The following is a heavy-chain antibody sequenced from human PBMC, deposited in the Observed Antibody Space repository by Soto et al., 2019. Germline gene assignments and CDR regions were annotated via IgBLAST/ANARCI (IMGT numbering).Heavy chain of an antibody. V-gene: IGHV4-59*08. CDR2: IYYSGST. J-gene: IGHJ4*02. D-gene: IGHD1-26*01. CDR3: ARRYGSAIDY. Sequence: TLSLTCTVSGGTISSWYWSWIRQPPGKGLEWIGYIYYSGSTSCNPSLKSRVTISVDTSKNQFSLKLSSVTAADTAVYYCARRYGSAIDYWGQGTLVTVSS. CDR1: GGTISSWY.